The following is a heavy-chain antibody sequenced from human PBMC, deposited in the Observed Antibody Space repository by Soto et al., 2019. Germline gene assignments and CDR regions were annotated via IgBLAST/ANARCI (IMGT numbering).Heavy chain of an antibody. V-gene: IGHV3-74*01. CDR2: IHSDGSST. CDR3: ARGARGAFDL. J-gene: IGHJ3*01. Sequence: LHAPGRGLVWVSRIHSDGSSTTYADSVKGRFTISRDNAKNTLYLQMNSLRAEDTAVYYCARGARGAFDLWGQGTMVTVS.